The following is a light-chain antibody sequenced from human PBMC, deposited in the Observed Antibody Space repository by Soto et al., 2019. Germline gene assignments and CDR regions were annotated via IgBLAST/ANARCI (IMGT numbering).Light chain of an antibody. CDR1: QTISSL. CDR2: AAS. CDR3: QQYYRTSET. J-gene: IGKJ1*01. V-gene: IGKV1-39*01. Sequence: MTQSPSSLSASVGDRVTITCRTSQTISSLLNWYQHSAGKAPKLLIYAASSLQSGVPSRFSGSGSGTDFSLTICSLQPEDFATYYCQQYYRTSETFGQGTK.